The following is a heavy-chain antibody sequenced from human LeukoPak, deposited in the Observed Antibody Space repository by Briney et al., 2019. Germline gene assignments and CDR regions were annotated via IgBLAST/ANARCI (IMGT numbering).Heavy chain of an antibody. V-gene: IGHV3-9*01. Sequence: PGRSLRLSCAASGFTFDDYAMHWVRQAPGKGLEWVSGISWNSGSIGYADSVKGLFTISRDNAKNSLYLQMNSLRAEDTALYYCAKADIAVALRRGYYFDYWGQGTLVTVSS. CDR3: AKADIAVALRRGYYFDY. J-gene: IGHJ4*02. D-gene: IGHD6-19*01. CDR1: GFTFDDYA. CDR2: ISWNSGSI.